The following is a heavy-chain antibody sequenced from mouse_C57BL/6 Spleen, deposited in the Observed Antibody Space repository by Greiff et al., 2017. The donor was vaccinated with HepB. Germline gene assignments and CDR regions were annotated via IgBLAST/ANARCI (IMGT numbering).Heavy chain of an antibody. CDR2: LDPSDSYT. D-gene: IGHD2-1*01. Sequence: QVQLQQPGAELVKPGASVKLSCKASGYTFTSYWMQWVKQRPGQGLEWIGELDPSDSYTNYNQKFKGTATLTVDTSSSTAYMQLSSLTTEDSAVYYCASRELLYYRNYVYFDDWGQGTTLTVSS. CDR3: ASRELLYYRNYVYFDD. J-gene: IGHJ2*01. CDR1: GYTFTSYW. V-gene: IGHV1-50*01.